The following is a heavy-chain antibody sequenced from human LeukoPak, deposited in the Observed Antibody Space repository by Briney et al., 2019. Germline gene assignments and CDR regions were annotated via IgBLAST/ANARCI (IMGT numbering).Heavy chain of an antibody. J-gene: IGHJ4*02. V-gene: IGHV3-11*01. CDR1: GFTFSDYY. Sequence: TGGSLRLSCAASGFTFSDYYMSWIRQAPGKGLEWVSYITRSGYKYYADSVKGRITISTDNAKNSLDLQMNGLRAEDTAVYYCARGVMTIFGVVKFLDYWGQGTLVNVSS. D-gene: IGHD3-3*01. CDR2: ITRSGYK. CDR3: ARGVMTIFGVVKFLDY.